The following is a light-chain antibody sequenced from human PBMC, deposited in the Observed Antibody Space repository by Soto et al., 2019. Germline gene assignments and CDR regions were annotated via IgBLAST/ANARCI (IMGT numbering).Light chain of an antibody. J-gene: IGKJ2*01. Sequence: DIQMTQSPSSLSASVGDRVTITCQASQDISNYLNWYQQKPGKAPKLLIYDASNLETGVPSRFSGSGSGTDFTLTISSLRPEDFATYFCQQSYSTPDTFGQGTKLEIK. CDR3: QQSYSTPDT. CDR2: DAS. V-gene: IGKV1-39*01. CDR1: QDISNY.